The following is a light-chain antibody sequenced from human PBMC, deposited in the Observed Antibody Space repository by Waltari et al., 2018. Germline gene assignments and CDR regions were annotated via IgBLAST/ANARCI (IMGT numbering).Light chain of an antibody. Sequence: DIQLTQSPSSLSASVGDRVIITCRASQGISTHLAWYQQKPGKAPKLLVYTASTLKSGVPSRFSGRGSRPEVTLTISSLQPEDFAAYYCQQRNNYPITFGQGTRREI. CDR2: TAS. J-gene: IGKJ5*01. V-gene: IGKV1-9*01. CDR1: QGISTH. CDR3: QQRNNYPIT.